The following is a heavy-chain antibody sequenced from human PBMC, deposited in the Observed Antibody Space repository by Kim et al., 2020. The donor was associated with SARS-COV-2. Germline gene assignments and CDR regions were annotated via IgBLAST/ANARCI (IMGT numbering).Heavy chain of an antibody. CDR3: ARIPEYSVYNWFDP. V-gene: IGHV4-34*01. Sequence: PSLRSRVTISVDTSKNQFSLKLSSVTAADTAVYYCARIPEYSVYNWFDPWGQGTLVTVSS. J-gene: IGHJ5*02. D-gene: IGHD6-6*01.